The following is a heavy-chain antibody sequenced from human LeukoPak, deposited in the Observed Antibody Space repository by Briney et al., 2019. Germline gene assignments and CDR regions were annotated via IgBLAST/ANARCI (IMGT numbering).Heavy chain of an antibody. V-gene: IGHV4-59*12. J-gene: IGHJ6*03. Sequence: PSETLSLTCTVSGGSISSYYWSWIRQPPGKGLEWIGYIYYSGSTNYNPSLKSRVTISVDTSKNQFSLKLSSVTAADTAVYYCARENCSGGSCRYYYYYMDVWGKGTTVTVSS. CDR1: GGSISSYY. CDR3: ARENCSGGSCRYYYYYMDV. D-gene: IGHD2-15*01. CDR2: IYYSGST.